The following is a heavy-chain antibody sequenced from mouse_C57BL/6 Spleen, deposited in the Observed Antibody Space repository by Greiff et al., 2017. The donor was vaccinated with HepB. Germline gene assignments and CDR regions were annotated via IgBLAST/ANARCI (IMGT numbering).Heavy chain of an antibody. J-gene: IGHJ2*01. CDR1: GYTFTSYG. D-gene: IGHD1-1*01. V-gene: IGHV1-81*01. CDR3: ARGPSITTVVATYYFDY. Sequence: QVQLKESGAELARPGASVKLSCKASGYTFTSYGISWVKQRTGQGLEWIGEIYPRSGNTYYNEKFKGKATLTADKSSSTAYMELRSLTSEDSAVYFCARGPSITTVVATYYFDYWGQGTTLTVSS. CDR2: IYPRSGNT.